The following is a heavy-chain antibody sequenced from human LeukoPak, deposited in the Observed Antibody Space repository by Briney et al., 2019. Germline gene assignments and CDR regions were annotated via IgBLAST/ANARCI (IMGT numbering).Heavy chain of an antibody. D-gene: IGHD6-13*01. CDR3: ARGGIDLDEQLVGDNWFDS. Sequence: SETLSLTCTVSGGSISSGGYYWSWIRQHPGKGLEWIGYIYYSGSTYYNPSLKSRVTISVDTSKNQFSLKLSSVTAADTAVYYCARGGIDLDEQLVGDNWFDSWGQGTLVTVSS. CDR1: GGSISSGGYY. CDR2: IYYSGST. J-gene: IGHJ5*01. V-gene: IGHV4-31*03.